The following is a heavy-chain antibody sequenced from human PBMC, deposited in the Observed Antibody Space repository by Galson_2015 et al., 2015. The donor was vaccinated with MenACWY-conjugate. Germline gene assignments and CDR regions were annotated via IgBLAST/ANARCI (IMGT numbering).Heavy chain of an antibody. CDR3: ARFPRTPGKYPDY. Sequence: LRLSCAASGFTFSDYYMSWVRQAPGKGLECVSFISTRSSTNYADSVQGRFTISRDNAKNSVYLQMDSLRAEDTAVYYCARFPRTPGKYPDYWGQGTPVTVSS. D-gene: IGHD1-14*01. CDR1: GFTFSDYY. J-gene: IGHJ4*02. CDR2: ISTRSST. V-gene: IGHV3-69-1*01.